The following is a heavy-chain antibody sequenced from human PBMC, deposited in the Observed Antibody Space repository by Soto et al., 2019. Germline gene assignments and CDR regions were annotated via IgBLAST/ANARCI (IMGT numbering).Heavy chain of an antibody. CDR1: GGSISSSSYY. V-gene: IGHV4-39*01. CDR3: ATPYYGSGSLQWENDY. CDR2: IYYSGST. J-gene: IGHJ4*02. Sequence: QLQLQESGPGLVKPSETLSLTCTVSGGSISSSSYYWGWIRQPPGKGLEWIGSIYYSGSTYYNPSLKSRVTISVDTSKNQFSLKLSSVTAADTAVYYCATPYYGSGSLQWENDYWGQGTLVTVSS. D-gene: IGHD3-10*01.